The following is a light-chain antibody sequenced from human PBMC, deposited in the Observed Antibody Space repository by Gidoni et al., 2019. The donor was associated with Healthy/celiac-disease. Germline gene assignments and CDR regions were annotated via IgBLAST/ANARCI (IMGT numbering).Light chain of an antibody. CDR3: QQYYSTLSPVT. V-gene: IGKV4-1*01. CDR1: QSVLYSSNNKNY. CDR2: WAS. J-gene: IGKJ2*01. Sequence: DIVMTQSPDSLAVSLGERATINCKSSQSVLYSSNNKNYLAWYQQKPGQPPKLLIYWASTRESGVPDRFSGSGSGTDFTLTISSLQAEDVAVYYCQQYYSTLSPVTFGQGTKLEIK.